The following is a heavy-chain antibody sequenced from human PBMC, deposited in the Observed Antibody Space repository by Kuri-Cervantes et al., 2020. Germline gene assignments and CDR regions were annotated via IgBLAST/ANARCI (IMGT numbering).Heavy chain of an antibody. J-gene: IGHJ5*02. CDR1: GSTFSSYE. Sequence: GGSLRLSCAASGSTFSSYEMNWVRQAPGKGLEWVAVIWYDGSNKYYADSVKGRFTISRDNSKNTLYLQMNSLRAEDTAVYYCASPPDIVVVPAATLSRPWFDPWGQGTLVTVSS. CDR2: IWYDGSNK. V-gene: IGHV3-33*08. D-gene: IGHD2-2*01. CDR3: ASPPDIVVVPAATLSRPWFDP.